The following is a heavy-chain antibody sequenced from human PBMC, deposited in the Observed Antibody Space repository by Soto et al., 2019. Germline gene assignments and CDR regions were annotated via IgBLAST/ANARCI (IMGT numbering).Heavy chain of an antibody. J-gene: IGHJ4*02. CDR3: AIAVAGTVFDY. CDR1: GFTFSSYW. Sequence: GGSLRLSCAASGFTFSSYWMHWVRQAPGKGLVWVSRINSDGISTSYADSAKGRFTISRDNAKNTLYLQMNSLRADDTAVYYCAIAVAGTVFDYWGQGTLVTVSS. V-gene: IGHV3-74*01. CDR2: INSDGIST. D-gene: IGHD6-19*01.